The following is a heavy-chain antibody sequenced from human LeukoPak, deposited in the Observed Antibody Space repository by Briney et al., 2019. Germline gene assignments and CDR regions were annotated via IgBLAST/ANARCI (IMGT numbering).Heavy chain of an antibody. V-gene: IGHV3-23*01. CDR2: ISGSGGST. CDR1: GFTFSSYA. D-gene: IGHD6-13*01. CDR3: AKDPSSSWFTGGNWFDP. J-gene: IGHJ5*02. Sequence: GGSLRLSCAASGFTFSSYAMSWARQAPGKGLEWASAISGSGGSTYYADSVKGRFTISRDNSKNTLYLQMNSLRAEDTAVYYCAKDPSSSWFTGGNWFDPWGQGTLVTVSS.